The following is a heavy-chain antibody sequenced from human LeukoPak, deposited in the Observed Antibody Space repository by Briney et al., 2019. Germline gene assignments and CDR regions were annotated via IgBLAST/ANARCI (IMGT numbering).Heavy chain of an antibody. V-gene: IGHV1-18*01. Sequence: ASVKVSCKASGYTFTSYGISWVRQAPGQGLEWMGWISGYNGNTNYAQKLQGRVTMTTDTPTSTAYMELRSLRSDDTAVYYCARLRGYCSSISCPNSYMDVWGKGTTVTISS. CDR3: ARLRGYCSSISCPNSYMDV. J-gene: IGHJ6*03. CDR2: ISGYNGNT. CDR1: GYTFTSYG. D-gene: IGHD2-2*01.